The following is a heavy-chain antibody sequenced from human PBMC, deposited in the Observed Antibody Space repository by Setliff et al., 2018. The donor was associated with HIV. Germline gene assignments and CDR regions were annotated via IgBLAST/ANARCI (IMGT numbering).Heavy chain of an antibody. CDR3: ARLRTAPAGRLYPPGY. CDR1: GGSTISSTFY. Sequence: SETLSLTCAVSGGSTISSTFYWGWIRQPPGKGLEWIGTIYYTGSTYYNPSLKSRLTISVDTSKNQLSLRLTSVTATDTAVYYCARLRTAPAGRLYPPGYWGQGTLVTVSS. D-gene: IGHD6-13*01. CDR2: IYYTGST. J-gene: IGHJ4*02. V-gene: IGHV4-39*01.